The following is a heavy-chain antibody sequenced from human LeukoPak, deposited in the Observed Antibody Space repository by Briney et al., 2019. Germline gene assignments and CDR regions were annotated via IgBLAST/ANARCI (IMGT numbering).Heavy chain of an antibody. CDR2: TNPNSGGT. CDR3: ARALFIAARPEDY. J-gene: IGHJ4*02. V-gene: IGHV1-2*02. D-gene: IGHD6-6*01. Sequence: ASVKVSCKASGYTFTGYYMHWVRQAPGQGLEWMGWTNPNSGGTNYAQKFQGRVTMTRDTSISTAYMELSRLRSDDAAVYYCARALFIAARPEDYWGQGTLVTVSS. CDR1: GYTFTGYY.